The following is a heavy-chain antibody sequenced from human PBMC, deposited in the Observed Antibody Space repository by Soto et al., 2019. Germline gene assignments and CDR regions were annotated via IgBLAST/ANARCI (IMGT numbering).Heavy chain of an antibody. CDR3: VSAAEHYYYYGMDV. CDR1: GGTFSSYA. D-gene: IGHD3-10*01. CDR2: IIPIFGTA. Sequence: ASVKVSCKASGGTFSSYAISWVRQAPGQGLEWMGGIIPIFGTANYAQKFQGRVTITADESTSTAYMELSSLRSEDTAVYYCVSAAEHYYYYGMDVWGQGTTVTVSS. J-gene: IGHJ6*02. V-gene: IGHV1-69*13.